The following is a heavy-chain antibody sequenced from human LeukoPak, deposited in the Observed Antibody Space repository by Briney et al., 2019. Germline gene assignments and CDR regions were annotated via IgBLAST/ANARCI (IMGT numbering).Heavy chain of an antibody. CDR3: ARGSTGDKSNN. Sequence: PSGTLSLTCTVSGGSITSGGYYWSWIRQLPGKGLEWIGYIYYSGTTSYNPSLKSRLTISLDTSENQFSLKLSSVTAADTAVYYCARGSTGDKSNNWGQGTLVTVSS. CDR2: IYYSGTT. D-gene: IGHD7-27*01. J-gene: IGHJ4*02. V-gene: IGHV4-31*03. CDR1: GGSITSGGYY.